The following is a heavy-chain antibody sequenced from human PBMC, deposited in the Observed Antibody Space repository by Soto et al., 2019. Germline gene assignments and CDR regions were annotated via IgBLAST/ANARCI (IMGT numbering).Heavy chain of an antibody. CDR2: ISGSGGST. D-gene: IGHD2-15*01. Sequence: GGSLRLYCAASGFTFSSYAMSWVRQAPGKGLEWVSAISGSGGSTYYADSVKGRFTISRDNSKNTLYLQMNSLRAEDTAVYYCAKDLGDYAVVAATMDYWGQGTLVTVSS. CDR3: AKDLGDYAVVAATMDY. J-gene: IGHJ4*02. CDR1: GFTFSSYA. V-gene: IGHV3-23*01.